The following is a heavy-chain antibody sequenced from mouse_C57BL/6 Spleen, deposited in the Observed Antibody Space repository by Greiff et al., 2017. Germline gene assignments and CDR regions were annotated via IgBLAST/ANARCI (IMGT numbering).Heavy chain of an antibody. CDR1: GYSITSGYD. CDR2: ISYSGST. Sequence: EVHLVESGPGMVKPSQSLSLTCTVTGYSITSGYDWHWIRHFPGNKLEWMGYISYSGSTNYNPSLKSRISITHDTSKNHFFLKLNSVTTEDTATYYCAREGVYYGSSPGFAYWGQGTLVTVSA. D-gene: IGHD1-1*01. J-gene: IGHJ3*01. CDR3: AREGVYYGSSPGFAY. V-gene: IGHV3-1*01.